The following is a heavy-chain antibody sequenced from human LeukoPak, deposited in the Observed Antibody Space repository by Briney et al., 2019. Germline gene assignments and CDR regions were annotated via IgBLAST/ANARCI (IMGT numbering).Heavy chain of an antibody. CDR3: ARNGITFGGVIVPADY. V-gene: IGHV3-33*01. D-gene: IGHD3-16*02. J-gene: IGHJ4*02. CDR1: GFTFSSYG. CDR2: IWYDGSNK. Sequence: GGSLRLSCAASGFTFSSYGMHWVRQAPGKGLEWVAVIWYDGSNKYYADSVKGRFTISRDNSKNTLYLQMNSLRAEDTAVYYCARNGITFGGVIVPADYWGQGTLVTVSS.